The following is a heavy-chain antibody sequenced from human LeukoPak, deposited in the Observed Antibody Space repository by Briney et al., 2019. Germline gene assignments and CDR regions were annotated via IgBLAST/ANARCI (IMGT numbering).Heavy chain of an antibody. D-gene: IGHD4-23*01. J-gene: IGHJ4*02. CDR3: AGGHGGNSGYFDY. CDR1: GFTFSSYG. CDR2: IRYDGSNK. V-gene: IGHV3-30*02. Sequence: GGSLRLSCAASGFTFSSYGMHWVRQAPGKGLVWVAFIRYDGSNKYYADSVKGRFTISRDNSKNTLYLQMNSLRAEDTAVYYCAGGHGGNSGYFDYWGQGTLVTVSS.